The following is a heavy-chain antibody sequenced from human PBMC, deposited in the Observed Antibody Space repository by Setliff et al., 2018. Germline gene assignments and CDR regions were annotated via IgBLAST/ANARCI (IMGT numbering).Heavy chain of an antibody. V-gene: IGHV4-4*08. D-gene: IGHD3-10*01. J-gene: IGHJ6*03. CDR3: ARGRLSFGSYGSGNQWKYYYYMDV. Sequence: PSETLSLTCSVSGDSLRNDYWTWIRQPPGKGLEWIGNMHAGGNIDYNPSLKSRVTLSLATSKSQFSLNLTSVTAADTAIYCCARGRLSFGSYGSGNQWKYYYYMDVWGKGATVTVS. CDR2: MHAGGNI. CDR1: GDSLRNDY.